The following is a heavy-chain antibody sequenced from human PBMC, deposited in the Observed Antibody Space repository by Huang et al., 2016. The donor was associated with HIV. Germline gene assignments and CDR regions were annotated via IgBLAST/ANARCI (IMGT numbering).Heavy chain of an antibody. CDR1: FASISGNSKY. CDR3: ASGPVIISISRFYLEQ. V-gene: IGHV4-39*02. CDR2: MHYGGRN. D-gene: IGHD3-3*02. J-gene: IGHJ4*02. Sequence: LLLRESGSGLVKTSETMSPSCTVAFASISGNSKYWTWFRQSPGKGLEGIASMHYGGRNYYTPSLKSRVSMSVDTSHHQHLSLTLASVTAADTAVYFCASGPVIISISRFYLEQWGPGILVTV.